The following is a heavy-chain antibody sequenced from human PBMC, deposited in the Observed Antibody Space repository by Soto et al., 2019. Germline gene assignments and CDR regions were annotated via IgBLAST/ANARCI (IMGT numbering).Heavy chain of an antibody. Sequence: QVQLQQWGAGLLKPSETLSLTCAVYGGSFSGYYWSWIRQPPGKGLEWIGEINHSGSTNYNPSLKSRVTISVDTSKNQFSLKLRSVTAADTAVYYCARVRSLVATFDYWGQGTLVTVSS. CDR1: GGSFSGYY. CDR2: INHSGST. CDR3: ARVRSLVATFDY. J-gene: IGHJ4*02. D-gene: IGHD5-12*01. V-gene: IGHV4-34*01.